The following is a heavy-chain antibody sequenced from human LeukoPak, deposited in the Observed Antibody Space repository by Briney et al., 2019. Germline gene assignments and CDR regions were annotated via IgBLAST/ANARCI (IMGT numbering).Heavy chain of an antibody. D-gene: IGHD6-19*01. J-gene: IGHJ4*02. Sequence: ASVKVSCKASGYTFINFFMHWVRQAPGQGLEWMGWINPNSGGTNLAQKCQGRVTMTRDTSISTAYMELSSLRSDDTAVYFCARGTEGGSGWDLTYWGQGTLVTVSS. CDR3: ARGTEGGSGWDLTY. CDR2: INPNSGGT. CDR1: GYTFINFF. V-gene: IGHV1-2*02.